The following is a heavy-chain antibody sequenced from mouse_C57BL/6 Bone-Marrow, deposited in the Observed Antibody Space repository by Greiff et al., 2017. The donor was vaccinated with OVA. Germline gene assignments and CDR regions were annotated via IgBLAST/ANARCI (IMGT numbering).Heavy chain of an antibody. CDR1: GYTFTDYN. Sequence: EVQLQQSGPELVKPGASVTMSCKASGYTFTDYNMHWVKQSPGKSLEWLGYINPNNGGTSYNPQIKGKATLTANTSSSTAYMELRSLTSEDSAVYYCARRGPLCCYAMDYWGQGTSVTVSS. V-gene: IGHV1-22*01. CDR3: ARRGPLCCYAMDY. D-gene: IGHD2-3*01. CDR2: INPNNGGT. J-gene: IGHJ4*01.